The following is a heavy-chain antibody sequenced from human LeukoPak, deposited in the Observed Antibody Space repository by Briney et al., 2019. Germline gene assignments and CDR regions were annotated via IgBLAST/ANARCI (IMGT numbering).Heavy chain of an antibody. J-gene: IGHJ4*02. V-gene: IGHV1-46*01. Sequence: ASVKVSCKASGYTFTSYYMHWVRQAPGQGLEWIGIIKPSGGSTSYAQKFQGRVTMTRDTSTSTVYMELSSLRSEDTAVYYCARVSQRAYCSSTSCPIDYWGQGTLVTVSS. CDR2: IKPSGGST. D-gene: IGHD2-2*01. CDR3: ARVSQRAYCSSTSCPIDY. CDR1: GYTFTSYY.